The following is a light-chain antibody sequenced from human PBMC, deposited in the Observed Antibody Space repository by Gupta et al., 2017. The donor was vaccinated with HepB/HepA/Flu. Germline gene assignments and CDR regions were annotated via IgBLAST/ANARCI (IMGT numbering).Light chain of an antibody. Sequence: DIQMTQSPSSVSASVGDRVTITCRASEDISDWLVWYKQKPGKAPKFLITAASSFQRGVPSRFSGNNSGTEFTLTINNLQPEDFATYYCQPAHYIPLTFGGGTKVELK. CDR1: EDISDW. CDR2: AAS. V-gene: IGKV1-12*01. CDR3: QPAHYIPLT. J-gene: IGKJ4*01.